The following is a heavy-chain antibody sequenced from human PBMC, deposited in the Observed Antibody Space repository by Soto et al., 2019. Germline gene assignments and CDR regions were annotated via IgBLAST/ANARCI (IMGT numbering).Heavy chain of an antibody. J-gene: IGHJ4*02. CDR1: GDSITSGFY. V-gene: IGHV4-38-2*01. D-gene: IGHD3-22*01. CDR3: TRGAGAPWVRFDS. Sequence: SETLSLTCGVSGDSITSGFYWGWVRQSPGKGLEWIGSISYSAKTFYNPSLASRLSIAVDTSMNQFSLRLTSVTAADTALYYCTRGAGAPWVRFDSWGQGTLVTVSS. CDR2: ISYSAKT.